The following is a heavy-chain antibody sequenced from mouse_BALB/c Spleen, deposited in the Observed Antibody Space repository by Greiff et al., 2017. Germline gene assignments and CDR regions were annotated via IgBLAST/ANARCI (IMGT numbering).Heavy chain of an antibody. D-gene: IGHD1-1*01. CDR3: ARHYYYGSSWYFDV. CDR1: GFAFSSYD. Sequence: EVQRVESGGGLVKPGGSLKLSCAASGFAFSSYDMSWVRQTPEKRLEWVAYISSGGGSTYYPDTVKGRFTISRDNAKNTLYLQMSSLKSEDTAMYYCARHYYYGSSWYFDVWGAGTTVTVSS. V-gene: IGHV5-12-1*01. J-gene: IGHJ1*01. CDR2: ISSGGGST.